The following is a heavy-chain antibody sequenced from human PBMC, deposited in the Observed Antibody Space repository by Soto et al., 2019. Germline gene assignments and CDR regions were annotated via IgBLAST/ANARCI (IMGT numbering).Heavy chain of an antibody. CDR1: GYTFTSYD. D-gene: IGHD6-19*01. CDR3: ARVAREKYSSGWYEENWYFDL. Sequence: ASVKVSCKASGYTFTSYDINWVRQATGQGLEWMGWMNPNSGNTGYAQKFQGRVTMTRNTSISTAYMELSSLRSEATAVYYCARVAREKYSSGWYEENWYFDLWGRGTLVTVSS. CDR2: MNPNSGNT. V-gene: IGHV1-8*01. J-gene: IGHJ2*01.